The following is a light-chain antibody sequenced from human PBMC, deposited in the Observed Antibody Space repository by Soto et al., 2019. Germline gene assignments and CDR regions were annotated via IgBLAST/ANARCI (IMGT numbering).Light chain of an antibody. CDR1: QTVTNNY. CDR3: QEYHGSPIT. J-gene: IGKJ5*01. V-gene: IGKV3-20*01. CDR2: GAS. Sequence: EIVLTQSTGTLSLSPGERLTLSCRASQTVTNNYLAWYQQKPGQAPRLLIFGASFRAPGIPERFSGSGSGTDFTLTIARLEPEDFAVYYCQEYHGSPITFGLGTRLEIK.